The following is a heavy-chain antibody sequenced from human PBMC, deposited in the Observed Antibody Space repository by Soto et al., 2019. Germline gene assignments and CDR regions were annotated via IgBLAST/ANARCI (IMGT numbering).Heavy chain of an antibody. CDR2: IYYSGST. V-gene: IGHV4-39*01. D-gene: IGHD3-10*01. J-gene: IGHJ6*02. Sequence: SETLSLTCTVSGGSISSSSYYWGWIRQPPGKGLEWIGSIYYSGSTYYNPSLKSRVTISVDTSKNQFSLKLSSVTAADTAVYYCARQTDRLLLWFGEVWGQGTTVTVSS. CDR1: GGSISSSSYY. CDR3: ARQTDRLLLWFGEV.